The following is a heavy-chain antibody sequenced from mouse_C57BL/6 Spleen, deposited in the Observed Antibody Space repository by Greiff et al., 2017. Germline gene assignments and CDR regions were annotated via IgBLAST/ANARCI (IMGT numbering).Heavy chain of an antibody. V-gene: IGHV14-4*01. CDR3: TTGGGSSYCFAY. CDR2: IDPENGDT. CDR1: GFNIKDDY. Sequence: VQLQQSGAELVRPGASVKLSCTASGFNIKDDYMHWVKQRPEQGLEWIGWIDPENGDTQYASKFQGKATITADTSSNTAYLQLSSLTSEDTAVYYCTTGGGSSYCFAYWGQGTLVTVSA. J-gene: IGHJ3*01. D-gene: IGHD1-1*01.